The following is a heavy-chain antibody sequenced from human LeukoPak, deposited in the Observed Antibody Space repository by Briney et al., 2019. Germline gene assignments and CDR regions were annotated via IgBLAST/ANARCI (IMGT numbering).Heavy chain of an antibody. CDR2: IKEDGSEK. D-gene: IGHD3-22*01. CDR3: AGGSGYYSTPTYFDY. J-gene: IGHJ4*02. CDR1: GGSISSYY. Sequence: ETLSLTCTVSGGSISSYYWSWIRQPPGKGLEWVANIKEDGSEKHYVDSVKGRFTISRDNAKNSLYLQMNSLRAEDTAVYYCAGGSGYYSTPTYFDYWGQGTLVTVSS. V-gene: IGHV3-7*04.